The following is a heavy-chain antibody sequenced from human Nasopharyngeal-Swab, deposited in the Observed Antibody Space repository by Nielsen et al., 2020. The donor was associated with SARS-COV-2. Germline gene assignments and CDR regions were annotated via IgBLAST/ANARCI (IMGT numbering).Heavy chain of an antibody. V-gene: IGHV4-34*01. CDR2: INHSGSS. D-gene: IGHD3-22*01. J-gene: IGHJ4*02. CDR1: GGSFSGYY. Sequence: SETLSLTCAVYGGSFSGYYWSWIRQPPGKGLEWIGEINHSGSSNYNPSLKSRVTISVDTSKNQFSLKLSSVTAADTAVYYCARGDVTTTYYYDSSGYYYHYWGQGILVTVSS. CDR3: ARGDVTTTYYYDSSGYYYHY.